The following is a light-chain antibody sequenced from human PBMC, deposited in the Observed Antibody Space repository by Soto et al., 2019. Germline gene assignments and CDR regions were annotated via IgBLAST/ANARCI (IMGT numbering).Light chain of an antibody. CDR1: QSLVYSDGNTY. CDR2: QLS. CDR3: MQGTDWPWT. V-gene: IGKV2-30*01. J-gene: IGKJ1*01. Sequence: DVMMTQSPLSLPVTLGQPASISCRSSQSLVYSDGNTYLNWFQQRPGQSPRRLIYQLSNRDSGVPDRCIDSGSGTDFTLKISRVEAEEVGVYYGMQGTDWPWTFGQGTRVEIK.